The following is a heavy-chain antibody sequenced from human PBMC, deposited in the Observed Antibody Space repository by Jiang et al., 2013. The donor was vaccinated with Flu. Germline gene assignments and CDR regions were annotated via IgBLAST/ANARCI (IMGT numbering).Heavy chain of an antibody. Sequence: GPGLVKPSETLSLTCTVSGGSISSYYWSWIRQPPGKGLEWIGYIYYSGSTNYNPSLKSRVTISVDTSKNQFSLKLSSVTAADTAVYYCARDSGYDWGFDYWGQGTLVTVSS. CDR2: IYYSGST. CDR3: ARDSGYDWGFDY. CDR1: GGSISSYY. J-gene: IGHJ4*02. D-gene: IGHD5-12*01. V-gene: IGHV4-59*13.